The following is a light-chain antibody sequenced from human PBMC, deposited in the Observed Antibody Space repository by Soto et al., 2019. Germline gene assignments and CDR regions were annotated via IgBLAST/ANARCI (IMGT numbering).Light chain of an antibody. CDR2: GAS. Sequence: EVVVTQSPGTLSLSPGERATLSCRASPGTDANYLAWYQQKPGQAPRLLIYGASSRATGIPDRFSGSGSRTDFTLTSSRLEPEYFSMYYCQHYGKFPLTFGPGTRLDIK. J-gene: IGKJ3*01. CDR1: PGTDANY. CDR3: QHYGKFPLT. V-gene: IGKV3-20*01.